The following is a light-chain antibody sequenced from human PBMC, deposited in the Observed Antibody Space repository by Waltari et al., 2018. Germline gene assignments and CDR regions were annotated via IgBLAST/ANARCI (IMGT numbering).Light chain of an antibody. CDR1: SSAIGFYNY. V-gene: IGLV2-14*01. CDR3: NSYAGSSSWV. CDR2: DVS. Sequence: QSALTQPASVSGSPGQSITISCTGTSSAIGFYNYVPWYQQHPGKAPKLMIYDVSERPSGVSNRFSGSKSGNTASLTISGLQAEDETDYYCNSYAGSSSWVFGGGTKLTVL. J-gene: IGLJ3*02.